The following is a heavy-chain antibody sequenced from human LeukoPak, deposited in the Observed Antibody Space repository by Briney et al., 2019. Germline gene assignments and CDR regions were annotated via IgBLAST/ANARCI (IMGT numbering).Heavy chain of an antibody. Sequence: GGSLRLSCAASGFTFSSYGMHWVRQAPGKGLEWVAVIWYDGSNKYYADSVKGRFTISRDNSKNTLYLQMNSLRAEDTAVYYCAKALRTYYDFWSGYNFDYWGQGTLVTVSS. CDR3: AKALRTYYDFWSGYNFDY. V-gene: IGHV3-30*02. CDR2: IWYDGSNK. J-gene: IGHJ4*02. CDR1: GFTFSSYG. D-gene: IGHD3-3*01.